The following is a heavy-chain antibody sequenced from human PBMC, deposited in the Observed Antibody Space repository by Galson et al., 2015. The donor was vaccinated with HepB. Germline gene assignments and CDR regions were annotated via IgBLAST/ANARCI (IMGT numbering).Heavy chain of an antibody. CDR2: LSYDGSKK. V-gene: IGHV3-30-3*01. J-gene: IGHJ4*02. CDR3: SRSGPYSGYFDY. Sequence: SLRLSCAASGFIFNNFAMHWVRQAPGKGLEWVAFLSYDGSKKYYADSVKGRFTISRDNSKNTLYLQMNTLRADDTAVYYCSRSGPYSGYFDYWGQGALVTVSS. CDR1: GFIFNNFA. D-gene: IGHD5-12*01.